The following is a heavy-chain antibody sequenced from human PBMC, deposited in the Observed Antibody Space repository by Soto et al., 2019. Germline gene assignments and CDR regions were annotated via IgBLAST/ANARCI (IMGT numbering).Heavy chain of an antibody. J-gene: IGHJ4*02. V-gene: IGHV4-4*07. D-gene: IGHD2-8*02. CDR2: FSLSGTT. CDR3: ARGMTPPGAPAWYYFDA. Sequence: SETLSLTCTVSGASITSSSYWSWIRQPAGKGLEWIGRFSLSGTTNYNPSLRSRVTMSADVSKNQFSLRLTSVTAADTALYYCARGMTPPGAPAWYYFDAWGQGTLVTVSS. CDR1: GASITSSSY.